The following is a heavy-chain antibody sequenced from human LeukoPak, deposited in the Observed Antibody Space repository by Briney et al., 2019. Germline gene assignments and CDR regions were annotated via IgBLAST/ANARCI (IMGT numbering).Heavy chain of an antibody. D-gene: IGHD3-3*01. V-gene: IGHV3-21*01. CDR3: ARGAYDFWSGYYSPYFDY. Sequence: GGSLRLSCAASGFTFSSYSMNWVRQAPGKGLEWVSSISSSSSYIYYADSVMGRFTISRDNAKNSLYLQMNSLRAEDTAVYYCARGAYDFWSGYYSPYFDYWGQGTLVTVSS. J-gene: IGHJ4*02. CDR1: GFTFSSYS. CDR2: ISSSSSYI.